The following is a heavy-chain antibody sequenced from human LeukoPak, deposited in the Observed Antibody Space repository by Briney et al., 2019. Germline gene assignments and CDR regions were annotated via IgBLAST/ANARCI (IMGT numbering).Heavy chain of an antibody. CDR3: AKGVVAATFSRYLAVADPPYFDY. CDR2: IRGYDGGLST. J-gene: IGHJ4*02. D-gene: IGHD2-15*01. Sequence: GGSLRLSCAASGFTFSNYAMFWVRQAPGKGLEWVSAIRGYDGGLSTSYADSVKGRFTISRGNSKNTLYLQMNSLRAEDTAVYYCAKGVVAATFSRYLAVADPPYFDYWGQGTLVTVSS. V-gene: IGHV3-23*01. CDR1: GFTFSNYA.